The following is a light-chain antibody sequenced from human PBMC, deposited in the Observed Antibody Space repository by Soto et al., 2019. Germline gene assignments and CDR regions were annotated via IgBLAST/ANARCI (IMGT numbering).Light chain of an antibody. CDR1: QSVSTTY. CDR2: GAS. Sequence: EIVLTQSPGTLSLSPGERATLSCRASQSVSTTYLAWYEQKPGQAPRLLIYGASSRATGSPDRFSGSGSGTDFTLTITRVETEDFAVFYCHQYGSSPWTFGQGTKVEIK. V-gene: IGKV3-20*01. CDR3: HQYGSSPWT. J-gene: IGKJ1*01.